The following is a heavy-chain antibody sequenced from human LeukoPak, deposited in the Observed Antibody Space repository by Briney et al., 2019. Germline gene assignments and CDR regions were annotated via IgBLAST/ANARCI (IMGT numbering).Heavy chain of an antibody. Sequence: ASVKVSCKASGYIFTGYYMHWVRQAPGQGLEWMGRINPNSGGTNYAQKFQGRVTMTRDTSISTAYMELSRLRSDDTAVYYCARPRYDSSGYRRYYFDYWGQGTLVTVSS. CDR1: GYIFTGYY. J-gene: IGHJ4*02. V-gene: IGHV1-2*06. D-gene: IGHD3-22*01. CDR2: INPNSGGT. CDR3: ARPRYDSSGYRRYYFDY.